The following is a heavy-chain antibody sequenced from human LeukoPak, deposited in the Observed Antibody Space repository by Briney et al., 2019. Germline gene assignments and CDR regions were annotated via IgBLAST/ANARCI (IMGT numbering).Heavy chain of an antibody. V-gene: IGHV3-15*01. D-gene: IGHD3-3*01. CDR3: RLLDVVLRFLEWSPPPTDLFDP. Sequence: GGSLRLSCAASGFTFSNAWMSWVRQAPGKGLEWVGRIKSKTDGGTTDYAAPVKGRFTISRDDSKNTLYLQMNSLKTEDTAVYYCRLLDVVLRFLEWSPPPTDLFDPWGQGTLVTVSS. J-gene: IGHJ5*02. CDR1: GFTFSNAW. CDR2: IKSKTDGGTT.